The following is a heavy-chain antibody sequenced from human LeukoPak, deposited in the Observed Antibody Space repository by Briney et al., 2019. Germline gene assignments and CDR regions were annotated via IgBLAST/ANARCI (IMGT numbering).Heavy chain of an antibody. CDR3: ARDHTITMVRGIINWFDP. V-gene: IGHV1-18*01. Sequence: VASVKVSCKASGYTFTSYGISWVRQAPGQGLEWMGWISAYNGNTNYAQKLQGRVTMTTDTSTSTAYMELRSVRSDDTSVYYCARDHTITMVRGIINWFDPWGQGTLVTVSS. J-gene: IGHJ5*02. CDR1: GYTFTSYG. D-gene: IGHD3-10*01. CDR2: ISAYNGNT.